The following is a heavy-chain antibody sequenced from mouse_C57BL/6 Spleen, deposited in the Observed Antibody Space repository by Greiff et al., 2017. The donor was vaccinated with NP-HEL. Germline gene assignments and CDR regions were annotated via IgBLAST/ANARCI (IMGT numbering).Heavy chain of an antibody. CDR1: GYTFTSYG. Sequence: VQLQQSGAELARPGASVKLSCKASGYTFTSYGISWVKQRTGQGLEWIGEIYPRSGNTYYNEKFKGKATLTADKSSSTAYMELRSLTSEDSAVYFCARGDYYGSSYDWYCDVGGTGTTVTVSS. J-gene: IGHJ1*03. V-gene: IGHV1-81*01. D-gene: IGHD1-1*01. CDR3: ARGDYYGSSYDWYCDV. CDR2: IYPRSGNT.